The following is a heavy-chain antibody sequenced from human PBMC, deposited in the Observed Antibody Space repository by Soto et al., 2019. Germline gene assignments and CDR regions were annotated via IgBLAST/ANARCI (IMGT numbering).Heavy chain of an antibody. V-gene: IGHV3-23*01. Sequence: EVQLLESGGGLVQPGGSLRLSCAASGFTFSNSAMSWVRQAPGKGLEWVSTLSNSGDRTYYADSVKGRFTISRDNSKDTVYVQMNSLRAEDTAVYYCAGGGPPYYLDHWGQGTLVTVSS. CDR3: AGGGPPYYLDH. J-gene: IGHJ4*02. CDR2: LSNSGDRT. D-gene: IGHD2-21*01. CDR1: GFTFSNSA.